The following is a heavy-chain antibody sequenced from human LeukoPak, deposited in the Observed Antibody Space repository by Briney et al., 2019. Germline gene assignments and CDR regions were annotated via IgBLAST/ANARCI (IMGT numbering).Heavy chain of an antibody. V-gene: IGHV3-48*03. D-gene: IGHD2-2*01. CDR3: ARDQYPLGVNDAFDI. Sequence: GGSLRLSCAASGFTFSSYEMNWVRQAPGKGLEWVSYISSSGSTIYYADSVKGRFTISRDNAKNSLYLQMSSLRAEDTTVYYCARDQYPLGVNDAFDIWGQGTMVTVSS. CDR1: GFTFSSYE. J-gene: IGHJ3*02. CDR2: ISSSGSTI.